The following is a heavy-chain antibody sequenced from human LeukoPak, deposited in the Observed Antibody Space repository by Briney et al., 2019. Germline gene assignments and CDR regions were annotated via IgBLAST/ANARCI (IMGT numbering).Heavy chain of an antibody. Sequence: GGSLRLSCAASGFTFSSYSMNWVRQAPGKGLEWVSSISSSSSYIYYADSVKGRFTISRDNAKDSLYLQMNSLRAEDTAVYYCERDSPMTTVTTGAFDIWGQGTMVTVSS. CDR2: ISSSSSYI. D-gene: IGHD4-17*01. CDR3: ERDSPMTTVTTGAFDI. CDR1: GFTFSSYS. J-gene: IGHJ3*02. V-gene: IGHV3-21*01.